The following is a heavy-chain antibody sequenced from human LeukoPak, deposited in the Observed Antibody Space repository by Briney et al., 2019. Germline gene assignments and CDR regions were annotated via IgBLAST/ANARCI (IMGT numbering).Heavy chain of an antibody. D-gene: IGHD3-10*01. CDR1: GGSISSYY. CDR3: AREPRYYYGSGSYYNEGFDY. J-gene: IGHJ4*02. Sequence: ASETLSLTCTVSGGSISSYYWSWIRQPAGKGLEWIGRIYTSGSTNYNPSLKSRVTMSVDTSKNQFSLKLSSVTAADTAVYYCAREPRYYYGSGSYYNEGFDYWGQGTLVTVSS. V-gene: IGHV4-4*07. CDR2: IYTSGST.